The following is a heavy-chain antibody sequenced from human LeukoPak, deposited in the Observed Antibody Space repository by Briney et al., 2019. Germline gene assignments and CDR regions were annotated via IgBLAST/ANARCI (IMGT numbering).Heavy chain of an antibody. J-gene: IGHJ5*02. Sequence: GGSLSLSCSASGLPLRVYAIHGVRQPPGKGLEYVSTIISNGGSTYYADSVKGRFTISRDNSRNTLYLQMNSLSAEDTAVYYCARCSTSSGHSVRWFDPWGQGTLVTVSS. CDR3: ARCSTSSGHSVRWFDP. CDR1: GLPLRVYA. D-gene: IGHD3-22*01. V-gene: IGHV3-64*04. CDR2: IISNGGST.